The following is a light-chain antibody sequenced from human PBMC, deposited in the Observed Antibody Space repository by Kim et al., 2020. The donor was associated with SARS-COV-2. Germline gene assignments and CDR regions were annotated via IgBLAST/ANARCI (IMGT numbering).Light chain of an antibody. V-gene: IGLV1-40*01. CDR1: SANIGAGYD. Sequence: RVTISWTGSSANIGAGYDVHWYQQLPGTAPKLLICGNSNRPSGVPDRFSGSKSGTSASLAITGLQAEDEADYYCQSYDSSLSGVVFGGGTQLTVL. J-gene: IGLJ2*01. CDR2: GNS. CDR3: QSYDSSLSGVV.